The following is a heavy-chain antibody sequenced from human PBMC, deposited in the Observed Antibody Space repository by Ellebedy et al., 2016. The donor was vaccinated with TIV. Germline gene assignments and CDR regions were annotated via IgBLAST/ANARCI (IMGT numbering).Heavy chain of an antibody. Sequence: SQTLSLTCAISGDSVSSNSVAWNWIRQSPSRGLEWLGRTYYRSKWYNDYAVSVKSRITINPDTSKNQFSLQLNSVTPEDTAVYYCTRDSTAVPGKPRFDSWGQGTLVTVSS. D-gene: IGHD6-19*01. J-gene: IGHJ4*02. CDR2: TYYRSKWYN. V-gene: IGHV6-1*01. CDR3: TRDSTAVPGKPRFDS. CDR1: GDSVSSNSVA.